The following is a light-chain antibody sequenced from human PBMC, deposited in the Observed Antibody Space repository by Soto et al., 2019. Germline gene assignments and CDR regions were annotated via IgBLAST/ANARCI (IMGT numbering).Light chain of an antibody. CDR1: QSVSSSY. CDR2: GAS. J-gene: IGKJ4*01. Sequence: EIVLTQSPGTLSLSPGERATLSCRANQSVSSSYLAWYQQKPGQDPRLLIYGASSRATGIPDRFSGSGSGTDFTLTISRLEPEDFAVYYCQQYGSSPLTFGGGTKVEIK. CDR3: QQYGSSPLT. V-gene: IGKV3-20*01.